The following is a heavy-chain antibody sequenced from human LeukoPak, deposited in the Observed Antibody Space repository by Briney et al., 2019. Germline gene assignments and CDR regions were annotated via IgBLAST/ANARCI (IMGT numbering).Heavy chain of an antibody. CDR2: ISGSGGST. CDR3: AKALNYDRLADI. J-gene: IGHJ3*02. Sequence: GGSLRLSCAASGFSFRSYSMNWVRQAPGKGLEWVSGISGSGGSTYYADSVKGRFTISRDNSKNTLYLQMNSLRAEDTAVYYCAKALNYDRLADIWGQGTMVTVSS. CDR1: GFSFRSYS. D-gene: IGHD4-11*01. V-gene: IGHV3-23*01.